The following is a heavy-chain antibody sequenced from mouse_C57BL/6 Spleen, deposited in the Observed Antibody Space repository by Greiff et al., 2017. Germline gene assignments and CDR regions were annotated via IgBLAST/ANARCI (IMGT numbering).Heavy chain of an antibody. J-gene: IGHJ2*01. D-gene: IGHD1-1*01. CDR3: ARQDSHYYGSDYFDY. Sequence: DVHLVESGGDLVKPGGSLKLSCAASGFTFSSYGMSWVRQTPDKRLEWVATISSGGSYTYYPDSVKGRFTISRDNAKNTLYLQMSSLKSEDTAMYYCARQDSHYYGSDYFDYWGQGTTLTVSS. CDR1: GFTFSSYG. CDR2: ISSGGSYT. V-gene: IGHV5-6*01.